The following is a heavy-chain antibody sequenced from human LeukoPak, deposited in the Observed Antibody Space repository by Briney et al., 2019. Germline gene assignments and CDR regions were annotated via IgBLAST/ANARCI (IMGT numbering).Heavy chain of an antibody. J-gene: IGHJ6*02. D-gene: IGHD6-13*01. CDR1: GFTFSSYW. V-gene: IGHV3-74*01. CDR2: INSDGSST. CDR3: ARGKAAAAYGMDV. Sequence: PGGSLRLSCAASGFTFSSYWMPWVRQAPGKGLVWVSRINSDGSSTSYADSVKGRFTISRDNAKNTLYLQMNSLRAEDTAVYYCARGKAAAAYGMDVWGQGTTVTVSS.